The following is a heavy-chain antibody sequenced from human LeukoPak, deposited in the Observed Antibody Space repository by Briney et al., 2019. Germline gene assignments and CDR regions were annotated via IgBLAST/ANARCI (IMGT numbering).Heavy chain of an antibody. J-gene: IGHJ4*02. CDR1: GFSFSTYV. Sequence: PGGSLRLSCAASGFSFSTYVMSWVRQTPGKGLEWVSAISGSGGSTYYADSVKGRFTISRDNSKNTLYLQMNSLRAEDTAVYYCAKSLFGVVRCFDYWGQGTLVTVSS. V-gene: IGHV3-23*01. CDR2: ISGSGGST. CDR3: AKSLFGVVRCFDY. D-gene: IGHD3-3*01.